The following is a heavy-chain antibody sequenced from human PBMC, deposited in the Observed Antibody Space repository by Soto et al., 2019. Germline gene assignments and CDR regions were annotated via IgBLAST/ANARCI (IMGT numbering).Heavy chain of an antibody. D-gene: IGHD1-26*01. Sequence: EVLLVESGGGLVQPDRPLRISCEASGFNFGNYAMHWVRQVPGKGLEWVSAISWNSGQLDYADSVRGRFTISRDNGKNSLYLEMNSLRPDDTALYFCAKDKSTGEDAYYRYMDVWGRGTTVIVSS. CDR2: ISWNSGQL. CDR3: AKDKSTGEDAYYRYMDV. V-gene: IGHV3-9*01. J-gene: IGHJ6*03. CDR1: GFNFGNYA.